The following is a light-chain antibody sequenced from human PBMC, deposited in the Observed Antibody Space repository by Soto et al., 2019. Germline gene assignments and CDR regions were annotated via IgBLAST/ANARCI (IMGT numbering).Light chain of an antibody. Sequence: AIQLTQSPSSLSASVGDRVTITCRASQGISRALAWYQQKPGRAPKLLISVASSLESGVPSRFSGSVSGTDFTLTSSRLQPEDCATYFCHQFNGYPLTFGGGTKLEIK. J-gene: IGKJ4*01. CDR3: HQFNGYPLT. CDR2: VAS. CDR1: QGISRA. V-gene: IGKV1-13*02.